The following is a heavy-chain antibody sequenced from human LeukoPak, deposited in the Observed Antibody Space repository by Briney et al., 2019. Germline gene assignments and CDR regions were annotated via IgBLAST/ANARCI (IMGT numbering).Heavy chain of an antibody. CDR1: GGSISSYY. D-gene: IGHD2-2*01. J-gene: IGHJ3*02. V-gene: IGHV4-59*01. CDR3: ARGGRLVGSAFDI. Sequence: SEILSLTCTVSGGSISSYYWSWIRQPPGKGLEWIGYIYYSGSTNYNPSLKSRVTISVDTSKNQFSLKLSSVTAADTAVYYCARGGRLVGSAFDIWGQGTMVTVSS. CDR2: IYYSGST.